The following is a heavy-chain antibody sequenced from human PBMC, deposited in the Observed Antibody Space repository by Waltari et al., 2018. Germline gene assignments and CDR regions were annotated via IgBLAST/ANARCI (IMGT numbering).Heavy chain of an antibody. CDR3: GTLEAGAS. D-gene: IGHD4-17*01. Sequence: HWVGQSPGKGLGWVTGVNLDCTITRFADPVKGRVTVAGDNARNAVHLQMNSLRVDDTAVYFCGTLEAGASWGQGTLVTVSS. CDR2: VNLDCTIT. V-gene: IGHV3-74*01. J-gene: IGHJ5*02.